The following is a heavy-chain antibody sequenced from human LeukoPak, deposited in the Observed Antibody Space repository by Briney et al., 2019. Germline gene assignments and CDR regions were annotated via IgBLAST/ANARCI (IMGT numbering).Heavy chain of an antibody. J-gene: IGHJ5*02. D-gene: IGHD1-7*01. CDR1: GGSISSYY. CDR2: ISYSGST. Sequence: PSGTLSLTCTVSGGSISSYYWSWIRQPPGKGLEWIGYISYSGSTNYNPSLKSRVSISVETSKNQFSLKLSSVTAADTAVYYCARGNSNYASFWFHPWGQGTLVTVSS. V-gene: IGHV4-59*01. CDR3: ARGNSNYASFWFHP.